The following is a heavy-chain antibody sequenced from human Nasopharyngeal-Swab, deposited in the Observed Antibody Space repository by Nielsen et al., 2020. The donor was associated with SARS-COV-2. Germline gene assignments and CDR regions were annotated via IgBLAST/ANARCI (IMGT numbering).Heavy chain of an antibody. J-gene: IGHJ5*02. V-gene: IGHV4-59*13. CDR3: ARAPKRTIFGVVGWFDP. CDR1: GGSISSYY. D-gene: IGHD3-3*01. Sequence: SETLSLTCTVSGGSISSYYWSWIRQPPGKGLEWIGYIYYSGSTNYNPSLKSRVTISVDTSKNQFSLKLSSVTAADTAVYYCARAPKRTIFGVVGWFDPWGQGTLVTVSP. CDR2: IYYSGST.